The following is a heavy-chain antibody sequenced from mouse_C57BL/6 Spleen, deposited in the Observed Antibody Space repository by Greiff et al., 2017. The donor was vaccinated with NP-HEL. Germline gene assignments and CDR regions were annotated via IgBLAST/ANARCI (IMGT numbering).Heavy chain of an antibody. CDR1: GYAFSSYW. CDR3: ARSRTGPWFAY. V-gene: IGHV1-80*01. J-gene: IGHJ3*01. CDR2: IYPGDGDT. D-gene: IGHD4-1*01. Sequence: VQLQQPGAELVKPGASVKISCKASGYAFSSYWMNWVKQRPGKGLEWIGQIYPGDGDTNYNGKFKGKATLTADKSSSTAYMQLSSLTSEDSAVYFCARSRTGPWFAYWGQGTLVTVSA.